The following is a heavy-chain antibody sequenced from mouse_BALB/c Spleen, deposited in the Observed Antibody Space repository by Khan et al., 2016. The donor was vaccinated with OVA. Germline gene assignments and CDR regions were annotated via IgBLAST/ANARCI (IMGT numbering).Heavy chain of an antibody. CDR1: GYTFTDYY. CDR3: ARRNYFGYTFAY. CDR2: ISPGSGDT. V-gene: IGHV1-77*01. D-gene: IGHD1-2*01. J-gene: IGHJ3*01. Sequence: QIQLVQSGAELARPGASVKLSCKASGYTFTDYYINWVKQRTGQGIEWIGEISPGSGDTYYNEKLKGKATLTADKSSSTAYMQLSSLTSEASAVYFCARRNYFGYTFAYWGQGTLVTVSA.